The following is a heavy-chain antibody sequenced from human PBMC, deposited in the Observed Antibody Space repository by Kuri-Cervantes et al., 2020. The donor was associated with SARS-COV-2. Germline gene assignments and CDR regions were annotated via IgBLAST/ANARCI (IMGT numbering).Heavy chain of an antibody. D-gene: IGHD4-23*01. V-gene: IGHV3-7*03. J-gene: IGHJ6*02. CDR2: IKQDGSEK. Sequence: GESLKISCAASGFTFSSYWMSWVRQAPGKGLEWVANIKQDGSEKYYVDSVKGRFTISRDNSKNSLYLQLNSLRTEDTALYYCSKDIGGIAYTHGMDVWAQGTS. CDR1: GFTFSSYW. CDR3: SKDIGGIAYTHGMDV.